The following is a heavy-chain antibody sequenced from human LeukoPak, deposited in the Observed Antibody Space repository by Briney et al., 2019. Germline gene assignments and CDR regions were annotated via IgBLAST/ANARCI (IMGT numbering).Heavy chain of an antibody. CDR1: GYTFTGYY. V-gene: IGHV1-2*06. Sequence: ASAKVSCKASGYTFTGYYMQWVRQAPGQGLEWMGRINPNSGGTNYAQKFQGRVTMTRDTSISTAYMELSRLRSDDTAVYYCARDLVQRGNYYDSSGPLDYWGQGTLVTVSS. D-gene: IGHD3-22*01. CDR3: ARDLVQRGNYYDSSGPLDY. J-gene: IGHJ4*02. CDR2: INPNSGGT.